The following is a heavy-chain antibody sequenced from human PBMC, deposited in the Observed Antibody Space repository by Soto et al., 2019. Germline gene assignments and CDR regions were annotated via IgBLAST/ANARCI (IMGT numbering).Heavy chain of an antibody. CDR2: ISSDSVDI. D-gene: IGHD2-15*01. J-gene: IGHJ4*02. Sequence: QVQLVESGGGVVKPGGSLRLSCAASGFTFSDYYMNWVRQAPGKGLEWLSYISSDSVDINYADSVKVRFTISRVNADNSVYLQINSLRAEDTAVYYCVRDASGIRGYGHWGQGTLVTFS. CDR1: GFTFSDYY. CDR3: VRDASGIRGYGH. V-gene: IGHV3-11*05.